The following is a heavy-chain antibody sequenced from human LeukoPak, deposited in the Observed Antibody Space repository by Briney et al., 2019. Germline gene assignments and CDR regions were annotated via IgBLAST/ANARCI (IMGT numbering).Heavy chain of an antibody. CDR2: ISSSSSYI. Sequence: GGSLRLSCAASGFTFSSYSMNWVRQAPGKGLEWVSSISSSSSYIYYADSVKGRFTISGDNAKNSLYLQMNSLRAEDTAVYYCARDLSTVVNGDPDYWGQGTLVTVSS. D-gene: IGHD4-17*01. CDR1: GFTFSSYS. V-gene: IGHV3-21*01. CDR3: ARDLSTVVNGDPDY. J-gene: IGHJ4*02.